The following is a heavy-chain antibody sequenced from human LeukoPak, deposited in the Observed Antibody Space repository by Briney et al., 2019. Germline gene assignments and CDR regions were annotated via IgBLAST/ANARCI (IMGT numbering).Heavy chain of an antibody. D-gene: IGHD6-6*01. CDR2: ICHDGSIK. J-gene: IGHJ4*02. CDR1: GFTFSSYG. CDR3: ANQRRDSSSSPFRYHFDY. Sequence: GGSLRLSCVASGFTFSSYGMHWVRQAPGKGLEWVSFICHDGSIKYYADAVKGRFTISRDNSRNTLYLQMNSLRAEDTALYYCANQRRDSSSSPFRYHFDYWGQGTLVTVSS. V-gene: IGHV3-30*02.